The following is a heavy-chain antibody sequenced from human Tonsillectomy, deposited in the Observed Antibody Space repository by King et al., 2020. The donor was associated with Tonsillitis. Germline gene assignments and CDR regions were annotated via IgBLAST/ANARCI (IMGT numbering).Heavy chain of an antibody. V-gene: IGHV3-11*01. Sequence: VQLVESGGGLVKPGGSLRLSCAASGFTFSDYYMSWIRQAPGKGLEWVSYISSSCSTIYYADSVKGRFTISRDNAKNSLYLQMNSLRADDTAVYYCARERITMIVVVNDAFDIWGQGTMVTVSS. CDR3: ARERITMIVVVNDAFDI. CDR1: GFTFSDYY. D-gene: IGHD3-22*01. J-gene: IGHJ3*02. CDR2: ISSSCSTI.